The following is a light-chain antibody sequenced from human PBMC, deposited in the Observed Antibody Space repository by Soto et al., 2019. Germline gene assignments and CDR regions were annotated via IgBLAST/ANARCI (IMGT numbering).Light chain of an antibody. CDR2: EVT. V-gene: IGLV2-8*01. Sequence: QSALIQPPSASGSPGQSVTISCTGTSSDVGGYNYVSWYQQHPGKVPKLMIYEVTKRPSGVPDRFSGSKSGNTASLTVSGLQAEDEADYYCSSYGGSNNLVFGGGTKLTVL. J-gene: IGLJ2*01. CDR3: SSYGGSNNLV. CDR1: SSDVGGYNY.